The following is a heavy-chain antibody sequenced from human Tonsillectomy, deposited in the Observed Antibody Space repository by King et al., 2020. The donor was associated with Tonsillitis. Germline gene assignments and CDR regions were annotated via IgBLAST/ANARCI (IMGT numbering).Heavy chain of an antibody. CDR1: GFTFSNYW. D-gene: IGHD1-26*01. V-gene: IGHV3-7*01. CDR3: ARRQSIVGVTDY. Sequence: VQLVESGGGLVQPGGSLRLSCAASGFTFSNYWMSWVRQAPGKGLEWVANIKRDVREKYYVDSVKGRFTVSRDNAENSLYLQMNSLRAEDTALYYCARRQSIVGVTDYWGQGTLVTVSA. J-gene: IGHJ4*02. CDR2: IKRDVREK.